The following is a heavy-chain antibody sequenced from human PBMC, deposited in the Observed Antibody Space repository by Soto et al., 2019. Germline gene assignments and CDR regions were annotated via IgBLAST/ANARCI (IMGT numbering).Heavy chain of an antibody. J-gene: IGHJ6*02. D-gene: IGHD3-3*01. V-gene: IGHV4-34*01. CDR1: GGSFSGYY. CDR3: ARALEDFWSGYYLDYGMDV. Sequence: PATLSLTSAVYGGSFSGYYWSWIRQPPGKGLEWIGEINHSGSTNYNPSLKSRVTISVATSKNQFSLKLSSVTAADTAVYYCARALEDFWSGYYLDYGMDVWGQGTTVTVSS. CDR2: INHSGST.